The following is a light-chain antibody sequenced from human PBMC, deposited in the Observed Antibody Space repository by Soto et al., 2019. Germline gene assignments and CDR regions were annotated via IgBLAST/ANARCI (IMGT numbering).Light chain of an antibody. CDR2: WAS. V-gene: IGKV4-1*01. CDR1: QSVLYNSNNKNY. Sequence: DFVMIQSPDSLAVSLGQRATINCKSSQSVLYNSNNKNYLAWYQQKPGQPPKLLIYWASTRESGVPDRFSGSGSGTDFTLTISSRQAEDVAVYYCQQYYSTPYTFGQGTKLDIK. CDR3: QQYYSTPYT. J-gene: IGKJ2*01.